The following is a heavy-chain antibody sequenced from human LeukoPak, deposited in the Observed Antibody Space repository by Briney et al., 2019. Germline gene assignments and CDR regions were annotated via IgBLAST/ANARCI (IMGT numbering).Heavy chain of an antibody. CDR3: ATATAGYSSSWYGYYYYMDV. J-gene: IGHJ6*03. Sequence: PSQTLSLTCTVSGGSISSGSYYWSWIRQPAGKGLEWIGRIYTSGSTNYNPSLKSRVTISVDTSKNQFSLKLSSVTAADTAVYYCATATAGYSSSWYGYYYYMDVWGKGTTVTVSS. V-gene: IGHV4-61*02. CDR2: IYTSGST. D-gene: IGHD6-13*01. CDR1: GGSISSGSYY.